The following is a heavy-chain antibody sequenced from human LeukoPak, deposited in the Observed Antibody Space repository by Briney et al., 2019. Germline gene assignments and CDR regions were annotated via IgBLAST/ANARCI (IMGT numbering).Heavy chain of an antibody. J-gene: IGHJ4*02. Sequence: SETLSRTCTVSGGSISSYYWNWIRQPPGKGLEWIGYMYTTGSTNYKPSLKSRVTISVDTSKNQFSLQLSSVTAADTAVYYCARHGRMGTINPSYWGQGTLVTVSS. CDR3: ARHGRMGTINPSY. D-gene: IGHD5-24*01. CDR1: GGSISSYY. CDR2: MYTTGST. V-gene: IGHV4-4*09.